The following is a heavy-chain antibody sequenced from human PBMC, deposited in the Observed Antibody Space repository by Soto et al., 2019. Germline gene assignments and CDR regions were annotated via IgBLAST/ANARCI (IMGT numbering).Heavy chain of an antibody. D-gene: IGHD3-10*01. CDR2: IIPIFGTA. CDR3: AVLLWFGESDYYYYGMDV. Sequence: RASVKVSCKASGGTFSSYAISWVRQAPGQGLEWMGGIIPIFGTANYAQKFQGRVTITADESTSTAYMELSSLRSEDTAVYYCAVLLWFGESDYYYYGMDVWGQGTTVTVSS. V-gene: IGHV1-69*13. CDR1: GGTFSSYA. J-gene: IGHJ6*02.